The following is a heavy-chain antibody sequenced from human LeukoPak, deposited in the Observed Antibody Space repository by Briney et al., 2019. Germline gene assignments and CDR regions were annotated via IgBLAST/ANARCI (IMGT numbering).Heavy chain of an antibody. CDR1: GGSISSYY. CDR2: IYYSGST. V-gene: IGHV4-59*01. D-gene: IGHD6-19*01. Sequence: SETLSLTCTVSGGSISSYYWSWIRQPPGKELEWIGYIYYSGSTNYNPSLKSRVTISVDTSKNQFSLKLSSVTAADTAVYYCARGYSSGWYLDLFDYWGQGTLVTVSS. CDR3: ARGYSSGWYLDLFDY. J-gene: IGHJ4*02.